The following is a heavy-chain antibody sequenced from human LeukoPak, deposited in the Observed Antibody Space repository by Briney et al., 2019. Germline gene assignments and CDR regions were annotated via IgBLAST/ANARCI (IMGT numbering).Heavy chain of an antibody. J-gene: IGHJ4*02. CDR3: ARGLEWPGKPTLVSDY. Sequence: GGSLRLSCAASGFTLSGDYMSWVRQTPGKGLEWVASINPDGSEKYYVDSLKGRFTTSRDNAKNSLGLQMNSLRVEDTAVYYCARGLEWPGKPTLVSDYWGQGTLVTVSS. V-gene: IGHV3-7*03. CDR2: INPDGSEK. D-gene: IGHD3-3*01. CDR1: GFTLSGDY.